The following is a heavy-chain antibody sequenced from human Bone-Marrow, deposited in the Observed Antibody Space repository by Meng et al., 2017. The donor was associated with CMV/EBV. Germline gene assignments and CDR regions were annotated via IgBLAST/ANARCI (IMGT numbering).Heavy chain of an antibody. CDR3: AREAPVAVLRGYYYYGMDV. CDR2: ISSSSSYI. Sequence: GESLKISCAASGFTFSSYSMNWVRQAPGKGLEWVSSISSSSSYIYYADSVKGRFTISRDNAKNSLYLQMNSLRAEDTAVYYCAREAPVAVLRGYYYYGMDVWGQGPTVTVSS. J-gene: IGHJ6*02. D-gene: IGHD6-19*01. CDR1: GFTFSSYS. V-gene: IGHV3-21*01.